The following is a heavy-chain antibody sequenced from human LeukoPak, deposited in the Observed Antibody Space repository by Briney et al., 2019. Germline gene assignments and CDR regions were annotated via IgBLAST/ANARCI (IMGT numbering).Heavy chain of an antibody. Sequence: SETLSLTCTVSGGSISSSSYYWGWIRQPPGKGLEWIGSIYYSGSTYYNPSLKSRVTISVDTSKNQFSLKLSSVTAADTAVYYCARLGSSWSNWFDPWGQGTLVTVSS. J-gene: IGHJ5*02. D-gene: IGHD6-13*01. V-gene: IGHV4-39*07. CDR2: IYYSGST. CDR3: ARLGSSWSNWFDP. CDR1: GGSISSSSYY.